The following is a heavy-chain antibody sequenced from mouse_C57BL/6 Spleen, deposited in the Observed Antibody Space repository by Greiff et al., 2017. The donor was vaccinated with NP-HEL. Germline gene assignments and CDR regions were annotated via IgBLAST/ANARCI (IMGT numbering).Heavy chain of an antibody. J-gene: IGHJ4*01. V-gene: IGHV1-19*01. Sequence: VQLKESGPVLVKPGASVKMSCKASGYTFTDYYMNWVKQSHGKSLEWIGVINPYNGGTSYNQKFKGKATLTVDKSSSTAYMELNSLTSEDSAVYYCARAYGSSYYAMDYWGQGTSVTVSS. D-gene: IGHD1-1*01. CDR3: ARAYGSSYYAMDY. CDR2: INPYNGGT. CDR1: GYTFTDYY.